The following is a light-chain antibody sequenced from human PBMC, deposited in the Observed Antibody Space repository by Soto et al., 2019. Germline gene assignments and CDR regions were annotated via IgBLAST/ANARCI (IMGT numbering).Light chain of an antibody. V-gene: IGLV1-47*01. CDR2: RNN. J-gene: IGLJ1*01. CDR3: AAWDASLSGYV. CDR1: SSNIGSNY. Sequence: QSALTQPPSASGTPGQRVTISCSGSSSNIGSNYVYWYQQLPGTAPKLLIYRNNQRPSGVPDRFSGSKSGTSASLAISGLRSEDEADSYCAAWDASLSGYVFGTGTKVTV.